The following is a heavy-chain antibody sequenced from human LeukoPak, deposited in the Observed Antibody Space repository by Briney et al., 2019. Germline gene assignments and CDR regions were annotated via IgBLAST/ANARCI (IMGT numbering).Heavy chain of an antibody. CDR3: ANGIVGAPDYYMDV. Sequence: SETLSLTCTVSGGSISSGDYYWSWIRQPPGKGLEWIGYIYYSGSTYYDPSLKSRVTISVDTSKNQFSLKLSSVTAADTAVYYCANGIVGAPDYYMDVWGKGTTVTVSS. CDR2: IYYSGST. J-gene: IGHJ6*03. V-gene: IGHV4-30-4*08. D-gene: IGHD1-26*01. CDR1: GGSISSGDYY.